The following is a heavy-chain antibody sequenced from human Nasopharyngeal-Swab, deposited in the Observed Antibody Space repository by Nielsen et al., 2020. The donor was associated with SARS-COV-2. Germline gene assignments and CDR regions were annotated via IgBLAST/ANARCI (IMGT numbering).Heavy chain of an antibody. CDR2: IKNDGSET. D-gene: IGHD3-10*01. CDR3: ARGSSVHAFDV. J-gene: IGHJ3*01. Sequence: GESLKISCAASGFTLSSYWMTWVRQAPGKGLEWVATIKNDGSETYYVDSVKGRFTISSDNSKNSVFLQINSLRAEDTAVYYCARGSSVHAFDVWGQGTEVTVSS. CDR1: GFTLSSYW. V-gene: IGHV3-7*01.